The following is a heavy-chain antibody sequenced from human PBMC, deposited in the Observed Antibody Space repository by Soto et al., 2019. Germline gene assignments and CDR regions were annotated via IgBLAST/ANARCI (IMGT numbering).Heavy chain of an antibody. V-gene: IGHV4-59*11. CDR1: GGSMSSHY. CDR3: ARDKGGDIVVVPAAIQDHYYYYGMDV. J-gene: IGHJ6*02. CDR2: ISYSGST. D-gene: IGHD2-2*02. Sequence: SETLSLTCTVSGGSMSSHYWTWLRQPPGKGLEWIGYISYSGSTYYNPSLKSRVTISADTSRNQFSLKLSSVTAADTAVYYCARDKGGDIVVVPAAIQDHYYYYGMDVWGQGTTVTVSS.